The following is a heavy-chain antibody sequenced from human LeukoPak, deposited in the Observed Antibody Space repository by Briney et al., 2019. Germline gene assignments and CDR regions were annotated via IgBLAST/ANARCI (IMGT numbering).Heavy chain of an antibody. CDR3: AGGGSPYFDY. D-gene: IGHD3-16*01. Sequence: PSQTLSLTCTVSGGSISSGSYYWSWIRQPAGKGLEWIGRIYTSGSTNYNPSLKGRVTISVDTSKNQFSLKLSSVTAADTAVYYCAGGGSPYFDYWGQGTLVTVSS. CDR2: IYTSGST. J-gene: IGHJ4*02. V-gene: IGHV4-61*02. CDR1: GGSISSGSYY.